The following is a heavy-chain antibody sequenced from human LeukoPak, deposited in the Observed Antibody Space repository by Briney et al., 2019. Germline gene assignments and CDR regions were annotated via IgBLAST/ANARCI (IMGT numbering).Heavy chain of an antibody. CDR1: GGTFSTYA. Sequence: ASVKVSCKASGGTFSTYAISWVRQAPGQGLEWMGGIIPIFGTANYAQKFQGRVTITADESTSTAYMELSSLRPEDTAVYYCASVVVDYYGSGSYYPSYDYWGQGTLVTVSS. J-gene: IGHJ4*02. CDR3: ASVVVDYYGSGSYYPSYDY. CDR2: IIPIFGTA. D-gene: IGHD3-10*01. V-gene: IGHV1-69*01.